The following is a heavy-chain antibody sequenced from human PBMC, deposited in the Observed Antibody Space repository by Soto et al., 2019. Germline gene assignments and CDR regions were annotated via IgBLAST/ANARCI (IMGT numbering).Heavy chain of an antibody. D-gene: IGHD6-13*01. CDR1: GGSINSDSYC. J-gene: IGHJ6*02. V-gene: IGHV4-39*01. Sequence: PSETLSLTCIVSGGSINSDSYCWGWIRQPPGKGLEWIGSMYYGASTYYNPSLKSRVTISADTSKNQFSPKLGSVTAADTALYYCVRHVRKSWYYYYYGMDVWGQGTTVTVSS. CDR3: VRHVRKSWYYYYYGMDV. CDR2: MYYGAST.